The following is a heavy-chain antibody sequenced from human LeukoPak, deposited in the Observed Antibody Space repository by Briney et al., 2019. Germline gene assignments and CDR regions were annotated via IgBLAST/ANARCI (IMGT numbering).Heavy chain of an antibody. J-gene: IGHJ4*02. Sequence: SETLSLTCTVSGVSISNNYFYWAWLRQPPGKGLELIGYVHHTGSTFHNSSLKSRVTISADTSQNQFSLSLTSVTAADTAVYYCATLGLLRGAGFNLATHFDYWGQGTLVAVSS. D-gene: IGHD1-26*01. CDR2: VHHTGST. CDR3: ATLGLLRGAGFNLATHFDY. V-gene: IGHV4-39*01. CDR1: GVSISNNYFY.